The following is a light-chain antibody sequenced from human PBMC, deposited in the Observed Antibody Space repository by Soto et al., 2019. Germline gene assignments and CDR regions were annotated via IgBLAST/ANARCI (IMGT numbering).Light chain of an antibody. Sequence: QSVLTQPPSVSGAPGQRVTISCTGSSSNIGAGYDVHWYQQRPGTAPKLLIYGNSNRPSGVPDRFSGSKSGTSASLAITGLQAEDEADYYCQSYDSSLSGSSVFGGGTKVTVL. J-gene: IGLJ3*02. V-gene: IGLV1-40*01. CDR3: QSYDSSLSGSSV. CDR1: SSNIGAGYD. CDR2: GNS.